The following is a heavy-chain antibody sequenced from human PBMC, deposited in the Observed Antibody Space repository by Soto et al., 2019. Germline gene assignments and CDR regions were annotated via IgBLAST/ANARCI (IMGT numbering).Heavy chain of an antibody. Sequence: QVELQQWGAGLLKPSETLSLTCGVSGGSFSDYSWTWIRQPPGKGLEWIGEINHSGSTNYNPSLKSRVTILVDTSKNQFSLKLSSVTAADTAVYYCARASLNSMRDYIWGSFRTYYYYYMDVWGKGTTVTVSS. D-gene: IGHD3-16*02. J-gene: IGHJ6*03. CDR2: INHSGST. CDR1: GGSFSDYS. V-gene: IGHV4-34*01. CDR3: ARASLNSMRDYIWGSFRTYYYYYMDV.